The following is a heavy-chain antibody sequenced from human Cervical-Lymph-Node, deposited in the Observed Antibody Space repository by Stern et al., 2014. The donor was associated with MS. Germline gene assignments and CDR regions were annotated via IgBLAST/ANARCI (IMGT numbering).Heavy chain of an antibody. V-gene: IGHV1-24*01. J-gene: IGHJ6*02. D-gene: IGHD2-21*02. CDR2: FDPQHGET. CDR3: ATHRGRVTYYYGMDV. Sequence: QVQLGQSGAEVKKPGASVKVSCKVSGDTLREISMHWVRQAPGKGLEWMGGFDPQHGETLYAQKFQGRVTMAEDRSTDTAYMELSSLRSEDTAMYYCATHRGRVTYYYGMDVWGQGTTVTVSS. CDR1: GDTLREIS.